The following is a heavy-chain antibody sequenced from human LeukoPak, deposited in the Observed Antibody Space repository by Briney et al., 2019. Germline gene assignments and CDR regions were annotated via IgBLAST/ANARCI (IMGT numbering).Heavy chain of an antibody. D-gene: IGHD3-10*01. Sequence: GGSLRLSCVASGFTFRNFWMTWVRQAPGKGLEWVSAVSGSGATTYYADSVKGRFTISRDNSKNTLFLQMNSLRAGDTAVYYCAKDLEYFFGSGSYTVDWWGRGTLVTVSS. CDR2: VSGSGATT. V-gene: IGHV3-23*01. CDR3: AKDLEYFFGSGSYTVDW. CDR1: GFTFRNFW. J-gene: IGHJ4*02.